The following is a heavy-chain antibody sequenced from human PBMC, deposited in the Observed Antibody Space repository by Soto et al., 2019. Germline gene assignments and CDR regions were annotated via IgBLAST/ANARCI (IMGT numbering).Heavy chain of an antibody. V-gene: IGHV4-4*07. J-gene: IGHJ5*02. D-gene: IGHD3-3*01. CDR3: ARGQRFSDWFDP. CDR2: IYSSGST. Sequence: SETLSLTCTVTGGTISGYYWTWIRQSAGGGLEWIGRIYSSGSTNYNPSLKSRVTTSLDTSMSHFSLRLSSVTAADTAVYYCARGQRFSDWFDPWGQGTLVTVSS. CDR1: GGTISGYY.